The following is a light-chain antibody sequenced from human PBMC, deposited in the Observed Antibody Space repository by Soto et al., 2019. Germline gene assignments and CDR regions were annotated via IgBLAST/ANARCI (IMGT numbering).Light chain of an antibody. CDR3: QQYNSYSYT. V-gene: IGKV1-5*03. Sequence: DIQMTQSPTTLSASVGDRLTITCRASQSISSYLAWYQQKPGKAPKLLIYKASSLESGVPSRFSGSASGTEFTLTISSLQPDDFATDYCQQYNSYSYTFGQGTKLEIK. J-gene: IGKJ2*01. CDR1: QSISSY. CDR2: KAS.